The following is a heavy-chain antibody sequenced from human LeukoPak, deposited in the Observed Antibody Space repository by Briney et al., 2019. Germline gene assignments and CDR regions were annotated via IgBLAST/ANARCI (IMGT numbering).Heavy chain of an antibody. V-gene: IGHV4-59*01. J-gene: IGHJ4*02. Sequence: SETLSLTCTVSGGSISSYYWSWIRQPPGKGLEWIGYIYYSGSTNYNPSLKSRVTISVDTSKNQFSLKLSSVTAAAPAVYYCARDGGYDPPYYFAYWGQGTLVTVSS. D-gene: IGHD3-3*01. CDR1: GGSISSYY. CDR3: ARDGGYDPPYYFAY. CDR2: IYYSGST.